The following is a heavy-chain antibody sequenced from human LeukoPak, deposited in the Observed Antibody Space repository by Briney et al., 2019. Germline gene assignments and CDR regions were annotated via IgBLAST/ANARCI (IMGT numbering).Heavy chain of an antibody. CDR2: IKQDGSEK. J-gene: IGHJ5*02. D-gene: IGHD3-16*01. Sequence: PGGSLRLSCAVSGFTLSNYWMSWVRQAPGKGLEWVANIKQDGSEKYYVDSVKGRFTISRDNAKNSLYLQMNSLRAEDTAVYYCARGLNWFDPWGQGTLVTVSS. CDR1: GFTLSNYW. V-gene: IGHV3-7*01. CDR3: ARGLNWFDP.